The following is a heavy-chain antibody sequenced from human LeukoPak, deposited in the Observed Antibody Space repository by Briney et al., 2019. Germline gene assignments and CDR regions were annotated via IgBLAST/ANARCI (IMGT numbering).Heavy chain of an antibody. J-gene: IGHJ4*02. CDR3: ARGSDDSSGYYLGAGARADY. V-gene: IGHV3-48*01. Sequence: SGGSLRLSCAASGFTFSSYSMNWVRQAPGKVLEWLSYISSRSNTIYYAGSVKGRFTISRDNAKKSLYLQMNSLRAEDTAVYYCARGSDDSSGYYLGAGARADYWGQGTLVTVSS. CDR2: ISSRSNTI. CDR1: GFTFSSYS. D-gene: IGHD3-22*01.